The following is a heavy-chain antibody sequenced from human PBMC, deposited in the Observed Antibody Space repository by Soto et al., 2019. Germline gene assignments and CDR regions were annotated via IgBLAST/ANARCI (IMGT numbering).Heavy chain of an antibody. Sequence: KTSETLSLTCTVSGGSISSSSYYWGWIRQPPGKGLEWIGSIYYSGSTYYNPSLKSRVTISVDTSKNQFSLKLSSVTAADTAVYYCARHEASMTTVTTGFGWFDPWGQGTLVTVSS. CDR2: IYYSGST. J-gene: IGHJ5*02. V-gene: IGHV4-39*01. CDR3: ARHEASMTTVTTGFGWFDP. D-gene: IGHD4-4*01. CDR1: GGSISSSSYY.